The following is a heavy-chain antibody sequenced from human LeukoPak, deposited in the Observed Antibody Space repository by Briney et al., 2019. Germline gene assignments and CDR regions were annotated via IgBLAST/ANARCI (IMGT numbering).Heavy chain of an antibody. D-gene: IGHD3-3*01. V-gene: IGHV4-30-2*01. J-gene: IGHJ4*02. CDR3: AKGSRDHYDFWSGYYYFDY. CDR2: IYHSGST. Sequence: SQTLSLTCTVSGGSISSGGYYWSWIRQPPGKGLEWIGYIYHSGSTYYNPSLKSRVTISVDRSKNQFSLKLSSVTAADTAVYYCAKGSRDHYDFWSGYYYFDYWGQGTLVTVSS. CDR1: GGSISSGGYY.